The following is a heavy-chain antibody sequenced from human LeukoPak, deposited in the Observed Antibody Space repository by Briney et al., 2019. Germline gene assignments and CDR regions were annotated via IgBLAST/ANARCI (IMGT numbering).Heavy chain of an antibody. Sequence: GGSLRLSCAASGFTFSSYAMSCVRQGPGKGLEWVSAISGSGSSTYYADSVKGRFSFSRDNSKNTLSLQMNSLRAEYTAIYSCAKGGSYYDSSGYADYWGQGTLVTVSS. CDR1: GFTFSSYA. CDR2: ISGSGSST. V-gene: IGHV3-23*01. D-gene: IGHD3-22*01. J-gene: IGHJ4*02. CDR3: AKGGSYYDSSGYADY.